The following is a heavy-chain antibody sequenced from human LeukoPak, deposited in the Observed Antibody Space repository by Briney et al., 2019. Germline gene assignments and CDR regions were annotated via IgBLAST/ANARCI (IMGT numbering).Heavy chain of an antibody. V-gene: IGHV5-10-1*01. CDR3: ARLYCSGGRCYSDWYFDL. D-gene: IGHD2-15*01. CDR1: GYSFTSYW. J-gene: IGHJ2*01. CDR2: IDPSDSET. Sequence: GESLKFSCKGFGYSFTSYWISWVRQMPGKGLEWMGRIDPSDSETNYSPSFQGHVTISADKSISTAYLQWSSLKASDTAMYYCARLYCSGGRCYSDWYFDLWGRGTLVTVSS.